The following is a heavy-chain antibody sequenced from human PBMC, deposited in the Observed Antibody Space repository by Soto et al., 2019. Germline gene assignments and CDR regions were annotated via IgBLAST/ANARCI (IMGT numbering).Heavy chain of an antibody. CDR3: ARDYYYGMDV. CDR2: INHSGST. CDR1: GGSFIGYY. J-gene: IGHJ6*02. Sequence: SETLSLTCAVYGGSFIGYYCSFIRQPPGKGLEWIVEINHSGSTNYNPSLKSRVTISVDTSKNQFSLKLSSVTAADTAVYYCARDYYYGMDVWGQGTTVTVSS. V-gene: IGHV4-34*01.